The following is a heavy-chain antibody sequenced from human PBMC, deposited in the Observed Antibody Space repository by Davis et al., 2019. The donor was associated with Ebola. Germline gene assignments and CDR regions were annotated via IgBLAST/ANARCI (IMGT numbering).Heavy chain of an antibody. V-gene: IGHV1-46*01. CDR2: INPSGGTT. D-gene: IGHD4-17*01. CDR1: GDTFISDH. Sequence: AASVKDSCKAIGDTFISDHMNWVRQAPGQGLEWMGIINPSGGTTSYAQKFQGRVTMTRDTSTSTVYMELSSLKSEDTAVYYCATSSRTVPPDYWGQGTLVTVSS. CDR3: ATSSRTVPPDY. J-gene: IGHJ4*02.